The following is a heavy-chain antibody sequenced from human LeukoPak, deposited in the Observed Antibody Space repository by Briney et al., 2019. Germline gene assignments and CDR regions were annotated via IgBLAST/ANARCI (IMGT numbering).Heavy chain of an antibody. J-gene: IGHJ4*02. Sequence: PGGSLRLSCAASGFTFSSYGMHWVRQAPGKGLEWVAFIRYDGSNKYYADSVKGRFTISRDNSKNTLYLQMNSLRAEDTAVYYCAKSNSYDSSGYSFDYWGQGTLVTVSS. CDR1: GFTFSSYG. V-gene: IGHV3-30*02. CDR2: IRYDGSNK. D-gene: IGHD3-22*01. CDR3: AKSNSYDSSGYSFDY.